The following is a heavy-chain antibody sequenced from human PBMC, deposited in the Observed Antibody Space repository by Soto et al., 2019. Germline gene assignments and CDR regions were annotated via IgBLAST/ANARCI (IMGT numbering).Heavy chain of an antibody. CDR3: AIDRNPVNGTDLSYY. D-gene: IGHD1-20*01. Sequence: GGSLRLSCAASGFTFSSYSMNWVRQAPGKGLEWVSSISSSSSYIYYADSVKGRFTISRDNAKNSLYLQMNSLRAEDTAVYYCAIDRNPVNGTDLSYYWGQGTLVTVSS. J-gene: IGHJ4*02. CDR2: ISSSSSYI. V-gene: IGHV3-21*01. CDR1: GFTFSSYS.